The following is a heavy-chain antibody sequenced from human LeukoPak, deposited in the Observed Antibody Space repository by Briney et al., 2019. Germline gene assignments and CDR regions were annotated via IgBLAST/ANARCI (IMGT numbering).Heavy chain of an antibody. D-gene: IGHD6-13*01. J-gene: IGHJ6*02. V-gene: IGHV3-30-3*01. CDR2: ISYDGSNK. CDR3: ARIGYSSSRYYYGMDV. Sequence: GGSLRLSCAASGFTFSSYATHWVRQAPGKGLEWVAVISYDGSNKYYADSVKGRFTISRDNSKNTLYLQMNSLRAEDTAVYYCARIGYSSSRYYYGMDVWGQGTTVTVSS. CDR1: GFTFSSYA.